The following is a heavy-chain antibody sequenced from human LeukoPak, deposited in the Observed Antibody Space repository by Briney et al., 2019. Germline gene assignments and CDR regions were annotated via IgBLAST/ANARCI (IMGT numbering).Heavy chain of an antibody. CDR2: IIPIFGTA. D-gene: IGHD1-20*01. CDR1: GGTFSSYA. V-gene: IGHV1-69*05. J-gene: IGHJ5*02. CDR3: AREAITGTWESHWFDP. Sequence: ASVKVSCKASGGTFSSYAISWVRQAPGQGLEWMGGIIPIFGTANYAQKFQGRVTITTDESTSTAYMELSSLRSEDTAVYYCAREAITGTWESHWFDPWGQGTLVTVSS.